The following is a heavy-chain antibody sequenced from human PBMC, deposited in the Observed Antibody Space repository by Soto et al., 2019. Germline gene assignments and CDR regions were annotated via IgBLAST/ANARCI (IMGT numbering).Heavy chain of an antibody. CDR2: IYPGDSDT. Sequence: GESLKNSCKGSGDSFTSYWIGLVRQMPGKGLEWMGIIYPGDSDTRYSPSFQGQVTISADKSISTAYLQWSSLKASDTAMYYCARPRVTSSGGYQPPPDVFDTWGQGTMVTV. CDR3: ARPRVTSSGGYQPPPDVFDT. CDR1: GDSFTSYW. D-gene: IGHD6-19*01. V-gene: IGHV5-51*01. J-gene: IGHJ3*02.